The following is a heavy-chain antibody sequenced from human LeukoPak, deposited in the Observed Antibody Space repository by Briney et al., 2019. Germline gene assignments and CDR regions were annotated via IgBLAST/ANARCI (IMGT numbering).Heavy chain of an antibody. Sequence: SETLSLTSAVYGGSFSDYYWSWIRRPPGQGREWMGEINLSGSTKYTSSLKSRVTISVDTSKNQFSLKLRSVTAADTAVYYCARRLKRMLRGIIRGNSDYYQHYYMDVWGKGTTVTISS. CDR3: ARRLKRMLRGIIRGNSDYYQHYYMDV. J-gene: IGHJ6*03. D-gene: IGHD3-10*01. CDR1: GGSFSDYY. V-gene: IGHV4-34*01. CDR2: INLSGST.